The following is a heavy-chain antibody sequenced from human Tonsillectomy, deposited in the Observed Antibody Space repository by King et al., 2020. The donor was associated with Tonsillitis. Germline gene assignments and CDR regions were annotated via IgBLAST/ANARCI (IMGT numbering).Heavy chain of an antibody. CDR3: AGSFVGGYCYGVSYFYNMDV. CDR2: ISANGGGT. J-gene: IGHJ6*03. D-gene: IGHD5-18*01. V-gene: IGHV3-64*02. CDR1: GFTFSNYA. Sequence: VQLVESGEGLVQPGGSLRLSCAGSGFTFSNYAMHWVRQAPGKGLEYVSGISANGGGTFYADSVKGRFTISRDNSRNTLYLQMGSLRGDDMAVYYCAGSFVGGYCYGVSYFYNMDVWGKGITVTVSS.